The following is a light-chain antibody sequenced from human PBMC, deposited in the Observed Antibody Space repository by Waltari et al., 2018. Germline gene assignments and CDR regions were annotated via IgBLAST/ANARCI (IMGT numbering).Light chain of an antibody. J-gene: IGLJ2*01. Sequence: QSALTQPASVSGSPGQSITLPSTGCSTDIGGYDHVSWYRQDPGKAPKLIIHNVNKRPSGVSDRFSGSKSGNTASLTISGLQAEDEAHYFCNSYTSRSTMIFGGGTTLTV. CDR1: STDIGGYDH. CDR3: NSYTSRSTMI. CDR2: NVN. V-gene: IGLV2-14*01.